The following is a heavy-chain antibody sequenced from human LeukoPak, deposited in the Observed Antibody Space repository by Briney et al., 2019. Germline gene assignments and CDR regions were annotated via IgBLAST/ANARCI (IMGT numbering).Heavy chain of an antibody. CDR2: ISYDGSNK. J-gene: IGHJ4*02. CDR3: AKLQSYGSGRGLYDFDY. V-gene: IGHV3-30*18. D-gene: IGHD3-10*01. CDR1: GFTFSSYG. Sequence: PGRSLRLSCAASGFTFSSYGMHWVRQAPGKGLEWVAVISYDGSNKYYADSVKGRFTISRDNSKNTLYLQMNSLRAEDTAVYYCAKLQSYGSGRGLYDFDYWGQGTLVTVSS.